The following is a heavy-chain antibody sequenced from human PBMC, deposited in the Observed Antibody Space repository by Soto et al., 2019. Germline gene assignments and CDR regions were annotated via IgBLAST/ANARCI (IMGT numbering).Heavy chain of an antibody. CDR2: INHSGST. D-gene: IGHD3-16*02. CDR1: GGSFSGYY. Sequence: QVQLQQWGAGLLKPSETLSLTCAVYGGSFSGYYWSWIRQPPGKGLEWLGEINHSGSTNYNPSLKSRVTISVDTSKNQFSLKLSSVTAADTAVYYCARRLDDYIWGSYRGGVDYWGQGTLVTVSS. J-gene: IGHJ4*02. CDR3: ARRLDDYIWGSYRGGVDY. V-gene: IGHV4-34*01.